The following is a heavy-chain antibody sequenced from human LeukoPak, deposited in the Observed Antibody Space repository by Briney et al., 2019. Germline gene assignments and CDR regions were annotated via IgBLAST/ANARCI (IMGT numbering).Heavy chain of an antibody. CDR2: IWYDGSNK. V-gene: IGHV3-33*01. D-gene: IGHD3-9*01. CDR1: GFTFSSYG. Sequence: GGSLRLSCAASGFTFSSYGMHWVRQAPGKGLEWVAVIWYDGSNKYYADSVKGRFTISRDNSKNTLYLQMNSLRAEDTAVYYCARGYYDVLTGHPKNFDYWGQGTLVTVSS. J-gene: IGHJ4*02. CDR3: ARGYYDVLTGHPKNFDY.